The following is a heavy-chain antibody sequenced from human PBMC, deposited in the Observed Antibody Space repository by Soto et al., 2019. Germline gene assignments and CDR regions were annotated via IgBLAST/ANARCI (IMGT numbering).Heavy chain of an antibody. D-gene: IGHD3-22*01. V-gene: IGHV1-18*01. CDR1: GYTFTSYG. CDR2: ISVYNGNT. J-gene: IGHJ4*02. CDR3: ARGGYYYDNNGYVDNDS. Sequence: GASVKVSCKASGYTFTSYGISWVRQAPGQGLEWMGWISVYNGNTNYAQKLQGRVTMTADTSTSTACMELRSLRSDDTAVYYCARGGYYYDNNGYVDNDSWGQGTLVTVSS.